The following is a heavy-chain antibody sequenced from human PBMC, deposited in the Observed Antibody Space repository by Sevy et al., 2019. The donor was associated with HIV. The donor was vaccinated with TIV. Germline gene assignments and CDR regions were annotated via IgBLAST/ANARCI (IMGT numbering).Heavy chain of an antibody. Sequence: ASVKVSCKASGYTFTSYGISWVRQAPGQGLEWMGWISAYNGNTNYAQKLQGRVTMTTDTSTRTAYMELRSLRSDDTAGYYCARHPTPSSYDSSGYYYFDYWGQGTLVTVSS. CDR2: ISAYNGNT. J-gene: IGHJ4*02. D-gene: IGHD3-22*01. CDR3: ARHPTPSSYDSSGYYYFDY. CDR1: GYTFTSYG. V-gene: IGHV1-18*01.